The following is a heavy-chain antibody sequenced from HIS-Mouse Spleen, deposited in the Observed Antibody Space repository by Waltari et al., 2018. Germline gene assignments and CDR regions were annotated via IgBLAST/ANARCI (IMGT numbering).Heavy chain of an antibody. D-gene: IGHD6-13*01. V-gene: IGHV4-39*07. CDR1: GGSISSSSYY. CDR3: ARVRYSSSWFIDY. CDR2: IYYSGST. J-gene: IGHJ4*02. Sequence: GLVKPSETLSLTCTVSGGSISSSSYYWGWIRQPPGKGLEWFGSIYYSGSTYYNPSLKSRVTISVDTSKNQFSLKLSSVTAADTAVYYCARVRYSSSWFIDYWGQGTLVTVSS.